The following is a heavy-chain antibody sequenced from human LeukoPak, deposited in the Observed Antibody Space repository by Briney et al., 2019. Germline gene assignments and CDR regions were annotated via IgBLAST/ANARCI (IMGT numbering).Heavy chain of an antibody. D-gene: IGHD3-22*01. CDR3: ARATPSDYYDSSGYYYEGYYFDY. V-gene: IGHV3-53*01. CDR2: IYSGGST. J-gene: IGHJ4*02. CDR1: GGPFSGYF. Sequence: PSETLSLTCAVPGGPFSGYFWSWVRQAPGKGLEWVSVIYSGGSTYYADSVKGRFTISRDNSKNTLYLQMNSLRAEDTAVYYCARATPSDYYDSSGYYYEGYYFDYWGQGTLVTVSS.